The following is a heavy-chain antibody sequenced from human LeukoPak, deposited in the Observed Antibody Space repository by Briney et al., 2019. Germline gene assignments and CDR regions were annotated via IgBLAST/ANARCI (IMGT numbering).Heavy chain of an antibody. V-gene: IGHV4-59*01. CDR1: ADSISGSY. CDR2: VYYTGST. D-gene: IGHD6-6*01. J-gene: IGHJ5*02. Sequence: SETLSLTCTFSADSISGSYWSWIRQPPGKGLEWLGYVYYTGSTNYNPSLESRVTISVDTSKNQFSLKLSSVTAADTAVYYCARGGAARPDWFDPWGQGTLVTVSS. CDR3: ARGGAARPDWFDP.